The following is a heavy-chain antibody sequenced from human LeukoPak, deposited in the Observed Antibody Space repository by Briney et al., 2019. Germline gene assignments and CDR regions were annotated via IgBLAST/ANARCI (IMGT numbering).Heavy chain of an antibody. CDR3: ARDRSVIAAAGIDY. D-gene: IGHD6-13*01. J-gene: IGHJ4*02. CDR2: ISYDGTK. CDR1: GFTFSSYA. V-gene: IGHV3-30*04. Sequence: PGRSLRLSCAASGFTFSSYAMHWVRQAPGKGLEWVAFISYDGTKYYADSVKGRFTISRDNSKNTLYLQMNSLRAEDTAVYYCARDRSVIAAAGIDYWGQGTLVTVSS.